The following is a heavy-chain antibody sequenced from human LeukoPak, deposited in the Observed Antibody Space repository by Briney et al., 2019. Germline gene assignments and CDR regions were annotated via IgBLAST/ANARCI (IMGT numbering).Heavy chain of an antibody. CDR2: IKQDRSEK. CDR3: ASGGSTYFYDTSDYS. Sequence: PGGSLRLSCAASGFTFSTYWMSWVRQAPGKGLEWVANIKQDRSEKYYVDSVKGRFLISRDNAKNSLYLQMNSLRAEATAVYYCASGGSTYFYDTSDYSWGQGTLVTVSS. D-gene: IGHD3-22*01. CDR1: GFTFSTYW. J-gene: IGHJ5*02. V-gene: IGHV3-7*01.